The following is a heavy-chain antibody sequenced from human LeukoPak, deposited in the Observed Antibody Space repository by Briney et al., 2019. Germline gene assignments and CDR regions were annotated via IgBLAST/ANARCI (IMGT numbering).Heavy chain of an antibody. D-gene: IGHD6-13*01. Sequence: ASVKVSCKASGYTFTSYYMHWVRQAPGQGLEWMGIINPSGGSTSYAQKFQGRVTMTRDMSTSTVYMELSRLRSDDTAVYYCARANSRIAAAVGYWGQGTLVTVSS. J-gene: IGHJ4*02. V-gene: IGHV1-46*01. CDR3: ARANSRIAAAVGY. CDR2: INPSGGST. CDR1: GYTFTSYY.